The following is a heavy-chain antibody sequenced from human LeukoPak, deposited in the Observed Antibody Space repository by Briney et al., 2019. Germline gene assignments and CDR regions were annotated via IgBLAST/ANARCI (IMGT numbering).Heavy chain of an antibody. J-gene: IGHJ4*02. CDR2: IGGSGDDT. CDR3: ARDPRTVRI. Sequence: PGGSLRLSCAASGFTFTDSYMTWVRQAPGKGLEWLSYIGGSGDDTNYADSVRGRFTISRDNAKNSLYLQMNSLRVEDTAVYYCARDPRTVRIWGQGTLVTVSS. D-gene: IGHD1-1*01. CDR1: GFTFTDSY. V-gene: IGHV3-11*06.